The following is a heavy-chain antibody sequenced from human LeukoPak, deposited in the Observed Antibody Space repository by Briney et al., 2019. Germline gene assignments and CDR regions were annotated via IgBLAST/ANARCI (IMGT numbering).Heavy chain of an antibody. CDR2: IWYDGSSK. D-gene: IGHD4-23*01. J-gene: IGHJ4*02. Sequence: PGRSLRLSCAASGFTFSTFGMHWVRQAPGKGLEWVAVIWYDGSSKYYTESVKGRFTISRDNSKNTLYLQMNSLRVEDTAVYYCARGNYGGNFASALDSWGQGTLVTVSS. V-gene: IGHV3-33*01. CDR1: GFTFSTFG. CDR3: ARGNYGGNFASALDS.